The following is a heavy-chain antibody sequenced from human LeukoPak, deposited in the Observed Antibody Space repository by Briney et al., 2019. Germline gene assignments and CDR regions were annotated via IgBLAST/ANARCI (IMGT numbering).Heavy chain of an antibody. D-gene: IGHD3-9*01. J-gene: IGHJ3*02. CDR1: GGSISSYY. V-gene: IGHV4-59*12. CDR3: ARDRIRYFDWLPQGAFDI. CDR2: IYYSGST. Sequence: SETLSLTCTVSGGSISSYYWSWIRQPPGKGLEWIGYIYYSGSTNYNPSLKSRVTISVDTSKNQFSLKLSSVTAADTAVYYRARDRIRYFDWLPQGAFDIWGQGTMVTVSS.